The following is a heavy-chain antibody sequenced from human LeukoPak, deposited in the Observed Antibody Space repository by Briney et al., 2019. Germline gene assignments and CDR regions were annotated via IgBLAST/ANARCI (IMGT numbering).Heavy chain of an antibody. J-gene: IGHJ4*02. CDR2: INAGQVNT. D-gene: IGHD6-13*01. V-gene: IGHV1-3*01. Sequence: ASVNVSRLACGYTLPHYAIHWVRQAPRHRLEWMGWINAGQVNTKYSQKLQGRVTITRDTSPSTAYMEPNSLRSGHTAVYFFARDRDCLAAAGMFDWGERALFILSS. CDR1: GYTLPHYA. CDR3: ARDRDCLAAAGMFD.